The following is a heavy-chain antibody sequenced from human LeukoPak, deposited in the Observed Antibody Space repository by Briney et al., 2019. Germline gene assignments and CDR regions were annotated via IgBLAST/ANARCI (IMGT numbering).Heavy chain of an antibody. J-gene: IGHJ4*02. CDR3: AGTEYPFYYFDY. CDR1: GGSISSYY. CDR2: IYYSGST. D-gene: IGHD2-2*02. V-gene: IGHV4-59*01. Sequence: SETLSLTCTVSGGSISSYYWSWIRQPPGKGLEWIGYIYYSGSTNYNPSLKSRVTISVDTSKNQFSLKLSSVTAADTAVYYCAGTEYPFYYFDYWGQGTLVTVSS.